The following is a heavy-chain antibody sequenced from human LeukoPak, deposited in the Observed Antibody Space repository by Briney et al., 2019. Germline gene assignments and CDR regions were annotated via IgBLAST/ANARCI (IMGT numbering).Heavy chain of an antibody. V-gene: IGHV5-10-1*01. CDR3: ARIGGREENYFDY. J-gene: IGHJ4*02. CDR1: GYSFTSYW. D-gene: IGHD2-15*01. CDR2: IDHSDSYT. Sequence: GESLRISCKGSGYSFTSYWISWVRQMPGKGLEWMGRIDHSDSYTNYSPSFQGHVTISADKSISTAYLQWSSLKASDTATYYCARIGGREENYFDYWGQGTLVTVSS.